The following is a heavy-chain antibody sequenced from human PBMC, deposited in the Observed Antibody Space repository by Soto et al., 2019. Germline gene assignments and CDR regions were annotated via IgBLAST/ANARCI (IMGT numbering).Heavy chain of an antibody. V-gene: IGHV3-73*01. CDR1: GFSFSGSA. D-gene: IGHD3-22*01. CDR2: IRTKANSYAT. CDR3: ARDYYDSSGFPYFQH. J-gene: IGHJ1*01. Sequence: PGGSLRLSCAVSGFSFSGSAVHWVRQASGKGLEWLGRIRTKANSYATSYAASVQGRFTISRSDSKNTAYLQMNSLKTEDTAVYYCARDYYDSSGFPYFQHWGQGTLVTVSS.